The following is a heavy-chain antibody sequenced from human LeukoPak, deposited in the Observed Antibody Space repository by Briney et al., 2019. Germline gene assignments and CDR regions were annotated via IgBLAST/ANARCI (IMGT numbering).Heavy chain of an antibody. D-gene: IGHD1-7*01. J-gene: IGHJ4*02. CDR2: IYTSGST. Sequence: SETLSLTCTVSGGSISSYYWSWIRQPPGKGLEWIGYIYTSGSTNYNPSLKSRVTISVDTSKNQFSLKLSSVTAADTAVYYCAKTSQTGTLDYWGQRTLVTVSS. V-gene: IGHV4-4*09. CDR3: AKTSQTGTLDY. CDR1: GGSISSYY.